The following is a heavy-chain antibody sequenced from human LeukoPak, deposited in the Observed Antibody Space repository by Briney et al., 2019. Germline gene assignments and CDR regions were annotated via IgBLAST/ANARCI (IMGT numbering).Heavy chain of an antibody. CDR3: AKGGKYQLRSHYYYMDV. D-gene: IGHD2-2*01. Sequence: GGSLRLSCAASGFTFSSYGMHWVRQAPGKGLEWVAFIRYDGSNKYYADSVKGRFTISRDNSKNTLYLQMNSLRAEDTAVYYCAKGGKYQLRSHYYYMDVWGKGTTVTVSS. J-gene: IGHJ6*03. CDR2: IRYDGSNK. CDR1: GFTFSSYG. V-gene: IGHV3-30*02.